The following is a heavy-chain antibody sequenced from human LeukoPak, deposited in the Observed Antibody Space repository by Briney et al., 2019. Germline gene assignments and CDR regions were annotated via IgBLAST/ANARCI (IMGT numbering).Heavy chain of an antibody. CDR2: MSPYSGNT. CDR1: GYTFTSYD. J-gene: IGHJ4*02. Sequence: ASVKISCKASGYTFTSYDINWVRQAAGQGLEWMGWMSPYSGNTDYAQKFQGRVTMTRNTSISTAYMELTSLGSDDMAVYYCSRASVSSSGWYSGYWGQGSQVTVSS. CDR3: SRASVSSSGWYSGY. D-gene: IGHD6-19*01. V-gene: IGHV1-8*01.